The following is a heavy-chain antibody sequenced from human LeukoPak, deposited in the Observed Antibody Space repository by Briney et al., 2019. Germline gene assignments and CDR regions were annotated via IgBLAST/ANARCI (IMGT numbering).Heavy chain of an antibody. V-gene: IGHV4-59*01. J-gene: IGHJ4*02. CDR1: GGSISSNY. CDR3: ARGWELPPIFDY. Sequence: RSSETLSLTCTISGGSISSNYWGWVRQPPGKGLEYIGYIYQSGNNNYNPSLKSRVTFSEETSKNQFSLKLNSVTAADTAVYYCARGWELPPIFDYWGQGTLVTVSS. CDR2: IYQSGNN. D-gene: IGHD1-26*01.